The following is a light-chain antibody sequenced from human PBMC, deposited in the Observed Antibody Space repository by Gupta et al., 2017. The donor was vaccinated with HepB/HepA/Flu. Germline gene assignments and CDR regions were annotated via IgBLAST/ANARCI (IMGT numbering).Light chain of an antibody. CDR3: QQSYSTPLT. CDR1: QSISSY. Sequence: DIQITPSPSPLSASVGDRVTITCRASQSISSYLNWYQQKPGKAPKLLIYAASSLQSGVPSRFSGSGSGTDFTLTISSLQPEDFATYYCQQSYSTPLTFGGGTKVEIK. J-gene: IGKJ4*01. CDR2: AAS. V-gene: IGKV1-39*01.